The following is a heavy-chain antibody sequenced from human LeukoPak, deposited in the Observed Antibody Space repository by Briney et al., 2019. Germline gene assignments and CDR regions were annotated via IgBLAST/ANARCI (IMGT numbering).Heavy chain of an antibody. V-gene: IGHV4-59*01. CDR1: GGSISSYY. CDR3: ARAYDYVWGSYPSENWFDP. CDR2: IYYSGST. D-gene: IGHD3-16*02. Sequence: PSETLSLTCTVSGGSISSYYWSWIRQPPGKGLEWIGYIYYSGSTNYNPSLKSRVTISVDTSKNQFSLKLSSVTAADTAVYYCARAYDYVWGSYPSENWFDPWGQGTLVTVSS. J-gene: IGHJ5*02.